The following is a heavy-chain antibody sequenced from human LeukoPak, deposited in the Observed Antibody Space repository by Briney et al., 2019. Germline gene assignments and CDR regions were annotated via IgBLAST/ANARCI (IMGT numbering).Heavy chain of an antibody. D-gene: IGHD3-22*01. Sequence: SQTLSLTRTVSGGSISSGGYYWSWIRQHPGKGLEWIGYIYYSGSTYYNPSLKSRVTISVDTSKNQFSLKLSSVTAADTAVYYCARDAETYYYDSSGYIGLRYFDYWGQGTLVTVSS. J-gene: IGHJ4*02. CDR3: ARDAETYYYDSSGYIGLRYFDY. CDR1: GGSISSGGYY. V-gene: IGHV4-31*03. CDR2: IYYSGST.